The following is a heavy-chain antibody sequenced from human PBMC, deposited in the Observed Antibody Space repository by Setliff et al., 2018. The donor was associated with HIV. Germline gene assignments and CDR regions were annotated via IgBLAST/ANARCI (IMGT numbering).Heavy chain of an antibody. CDR1: GDSLSTSSYF. CDR2: IYYTGFT. D-gene: IGHD6-13*01. Sequence: SETLSLTCSVSGDSLSTSSYFWGWVRQSPGKGLEWIGNIYYTGFTYYSPSLKSRVTISIDTSKNQFSLTLTSVTAADTAVYYCARDQGESTWSYWFDPWGQGTQVTVSS. V-gene: IGHV4-39*07. CDR3: ARDQGESTWSYWFDP. J-gene: IGHJ5*02.